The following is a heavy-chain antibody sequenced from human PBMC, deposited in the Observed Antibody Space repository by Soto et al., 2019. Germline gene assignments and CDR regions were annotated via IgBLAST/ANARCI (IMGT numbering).Heavy chain of an antibody. CDR1: GFTFSSYS. CDR2: ITGSAGTT. CDR3: AKCMQAYWNYDAHHI. V-gene: IGHV3-23*01. J-gene: IGHJ3*02. Sequence: GGSLRLSCAASGFTFSSYSMTWVRQAPGKGLEWVAHITGSAGTTYYADSVKGRFTISRDTSRNTVYLQMNSLRAEDTALYYCAKCMQAYWNYDAHHIWGQGTMVTVSS. D-gene: IGHD2-8*01.